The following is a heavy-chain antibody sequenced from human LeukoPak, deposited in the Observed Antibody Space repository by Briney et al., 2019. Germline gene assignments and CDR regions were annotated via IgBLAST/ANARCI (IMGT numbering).Heavy chain of an antibody. CDR1: GFTFSSYA. CDR2: ISGSGGST. Sequence: GGSLRLSCAAPGFTFSSYAMSWVRQAPGKGLEWVSAISGSGGSTYYADSVKGRFTISRDDSKNMQFLQMDSLRPEDTAVYFCAKRITVAAGIYFDSWGQGILVTVSS. D-gene: IGHD6-19*01. J-gene: IGHJ4*02. V-gene: IGHV3-23*01. CDR3: AKRITVAAGIYFDS.